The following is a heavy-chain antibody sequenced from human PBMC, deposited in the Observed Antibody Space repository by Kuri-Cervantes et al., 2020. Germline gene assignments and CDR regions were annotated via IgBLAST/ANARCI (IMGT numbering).Heavy chain of an antibody. CDR2: IIPILGIA. V-gene: IGHV1-69*04. J-gene: IGHJ6*02. Sequence: SVKVSCKASGGTFSSYTISWVRQAPGQGLEWMGRIIPILGIANYAQKFQGRVTITADKSTSTAYMELSRLRSDDTAVYYCARDSGYYDSSGYYYYGMDVWGQGTTVTVSS. CDR3: ARDSGYYDSSGYYYYGMDV. D-gene: IGHD3-22*01. CDR1: GGTFSSYT.